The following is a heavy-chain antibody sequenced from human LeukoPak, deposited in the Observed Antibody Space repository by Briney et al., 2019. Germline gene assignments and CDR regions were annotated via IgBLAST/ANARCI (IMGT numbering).Heavy chain of an antibody. Sequence: GGSLRLSCAASGFTFSDYYMSWIRQAPGKGLEWVSYVGSSGSTMYYADSVKGRFTISRDNAKNSLYLQMSSLRAEDTAVYYCARDHSPYYGDYNEYYYYYYGMDVWGQGTTVTVSS. CDR2: VGSSGSTM. J-gene: IGHJ6*02. V-gene: IGHV3-11*01. CDR1: GFTFSDYY. CDR3: ARDHSPYYGDYNEYYYYYYGMDV. D-gene: IGHD4-17*01.